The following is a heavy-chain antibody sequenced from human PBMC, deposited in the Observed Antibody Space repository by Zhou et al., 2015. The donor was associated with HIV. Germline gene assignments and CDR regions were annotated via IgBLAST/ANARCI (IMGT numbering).Heavy chain of an antibody. Sequence: QVQLVQSGAEVKKPGASVKVSCKASGYTFSAYGISWVRQAPGQGLEWMGWISAYSGNTNYAEKFQGRLTMTTDTSTSTASMELRSLRSDDTAVYYCARRPFLSQVTWFRPPWGRGNPGPPSPQ. V-gene: IGHV1-18*01. CDR2: ISAYSGNT. CDR3: ARRPFLSQVTWFRPP. D-gene: IGHD3-10*01. J-gene: IGHJ5*02. CDR1: GYTFSAYG.